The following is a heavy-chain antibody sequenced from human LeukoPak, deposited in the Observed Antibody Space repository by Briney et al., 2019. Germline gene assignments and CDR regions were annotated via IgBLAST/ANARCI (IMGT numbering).Heavy chain of an antibody. CDR3: ARGVWRSYGLDV. CDR2: ISGSGGST. J-gene: IGHJ6*02. CDR1: GFTFSSYA. V-gene: IGHV3-23*01. Sequence: GGSLRLSCAASGFTFSSYAMSWVRQAPGKGLEWVSAISGSGGSTYYADSVKGRFTISGDNAKNTLYVQMDSLRAEDTAVYYCARGVWRSYGLDVWGQGTTVTVSS.